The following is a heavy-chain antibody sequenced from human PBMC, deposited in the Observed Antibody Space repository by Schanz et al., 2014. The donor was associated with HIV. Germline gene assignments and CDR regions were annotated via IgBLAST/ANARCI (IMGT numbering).Heavy chain of an antibody. CDR1: GFTFSSYS. CDR2: MSHEGFSK. J-gene: IGHJ3*01. V-gene: IGHV3-30*03. CDR3: AREGESSGRAGLFDL. Sequence: VQLVESGGGLVKPGGSLRLSCAASGFTFSSYSMNWVRQAPGKGLEWVAGMSHEGFSKYFADSVKGRFAISREDSKNTVHLQMDSLRPEDTAVYYCAREGESSGRAGLFDLWGQGAMVTVSS. D-gene: IGHD6-19*01.